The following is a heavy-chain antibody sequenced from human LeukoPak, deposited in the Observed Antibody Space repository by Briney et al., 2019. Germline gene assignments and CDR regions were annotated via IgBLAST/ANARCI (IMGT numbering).Heavy chain of an antibody. CDR1: GGSISSNSYY. Sequence: PSETLSLTCAVSGGSISSNSYYWGWIRQPPGKGLEWIGSIYYSGSTYYNPSLKSRVTISVDTSKNQFSLKLSSVTAADTAVYYCARNIGEYSYGPLRDFDYWGQGTLVTVSS. CDR2: IYYSGST. V-gene: IGHV4-39*07. CDR3: ARNIGEYSYGPLRDFDY. D-gene: IGHD5-18*01. J-gene: IGHJ4*02.